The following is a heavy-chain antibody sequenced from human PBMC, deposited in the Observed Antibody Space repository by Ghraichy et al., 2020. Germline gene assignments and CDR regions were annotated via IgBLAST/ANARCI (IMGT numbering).Heavy chain of an antibody. Sequence: GGSLRLTCAASGFTFSSYVMSWVRQAPGKGLEWVSAISGSGSSIYYADPVKGRFTISRNNSRNTLYLQMNSLRAEDTAVYYCAKDNGHLLRGVICDHWGQGTLVTVSS. D-gene: IGHD3-10*01. CDR1: GFTFSSYV. CDR2: ISGSGSSI. J-gene: IGHJ5*02. V-gene: IGHV3-23*01. CDR3: AKDNGHLLRGVICDH.